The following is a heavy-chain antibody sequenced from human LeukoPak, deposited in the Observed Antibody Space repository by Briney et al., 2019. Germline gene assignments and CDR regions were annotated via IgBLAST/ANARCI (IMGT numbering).Heavy chain of an antibody. V-gene: IGHV3-49*04. CDR1: GFTFGDYA. CDR2: IRRKVYGGTT. Sequence: PGRSLRLSCTVSGFTFGDYALSWVRQNPGKGLEWVGFIRRKVYGGTTEYAASVKGRFTISRDDYKNIAYLQMNNLKTEDTAMYYCTTLRGGSYYTFDYWGQGTLVTVSS. J-gene: IGHJ4*02. CDR3: TTLRGGSYYTFDY. D-gene: IGHD1-26*01.